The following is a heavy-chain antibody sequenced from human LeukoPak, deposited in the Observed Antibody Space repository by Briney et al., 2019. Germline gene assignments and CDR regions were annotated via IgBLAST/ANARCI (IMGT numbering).Heavy chain of an antibody. CDR1: GYTFTAYY. CDR2: VNPSSGSA. D-gene: IGHD3-10*01. V-gene: IGHV1-46*01. J-gene: IGHJ4*02. Sequence: VASVTVSCKASGYTFTAYYMHWVRQAPGQGPEWMGMVNPSSGSATYAQKFQGSVTMTRDTSTTTLYMELSSLRSEDTAVYYCARDWAHGSFDYWGQGTPVIVSS. CDR3: ARDWAHGSFDY.